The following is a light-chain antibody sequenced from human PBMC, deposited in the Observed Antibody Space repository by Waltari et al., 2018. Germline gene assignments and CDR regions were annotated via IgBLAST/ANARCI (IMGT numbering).Light chain of an antibody. CDR3: CSFAGTHSYV. J-gene: IGLJ1*01. Sequence: QSALTQPRSVSGSPGQSVAISCTGTASDVGGYNFVSWYQQHPGKAPKIMIYDVTKRPSGVPDRCFGSKSGNTASLTISGLQAEDEADYYCCSFAGTHSYVFGTGTKVTIL. CDR2: DVT. V-gene: IGLV2-11*01. CDR1: ASDVGGYNF.